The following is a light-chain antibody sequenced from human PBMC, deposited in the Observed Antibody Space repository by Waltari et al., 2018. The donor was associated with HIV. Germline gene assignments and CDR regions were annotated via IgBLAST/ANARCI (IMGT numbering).Light chain of an antibody. CDR1: QNIGDY. CDR2: SAS. Sequence: DIQMTQSPSPLSASVGDRITITCRASQNIGDYVNWYQQTPGNAPKLLVYSASSLHSGVPSRFSGSGSGTDFTLTISNLQPEDFGIYYCQQTYSTHLFTFGPGTEVDMK. CDR3: QQTYSTHLFT. V-gene: IGKV1-39*01. J-gene: IGKJ3*01.